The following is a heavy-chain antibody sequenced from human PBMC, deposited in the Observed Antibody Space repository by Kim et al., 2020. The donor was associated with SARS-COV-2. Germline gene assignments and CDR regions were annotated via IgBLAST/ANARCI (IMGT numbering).Heavy chain of an antibody. V-gene: IGHV3-7*01. J-gene: IGHJ4*02. D-gene: IGHD5-12*01. Sequence: GGSLRLSCAASGFTFSSAWMTWFRQAPGKGLEWVANINRDGSKENYVYSAKGRFTISRDNAKSSVFTQMYNQSAENTAAFCCARDSNESGSARNGYWVQG. CDR1: GFTFSSAW. CDR2: INRDGSKE. CDR3: ARDSNESGSARNGY.